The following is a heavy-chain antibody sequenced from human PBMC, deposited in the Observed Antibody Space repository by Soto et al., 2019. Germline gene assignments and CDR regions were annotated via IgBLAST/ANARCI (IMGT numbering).Heavy chain of an antibody. J-gene: IGHJ5*02. Sequence: GASVKVSCKTSGYIFSDYLIHWLRQATGQGPEWMGWMNPKSGNTGFAQKFQDRLLMTSNASITTAYMELSRLSSDDTAVYYCARGRPGGGVKRSWFDPWGQGTLVTVSS. CDR1: GYIFSDYL. CDR3: ARGRPGGGVKRSWFDP. CDR2: MNPKSGNT. D-gene: IGHD2-8*02. V-gene: IGHV1-8*02.